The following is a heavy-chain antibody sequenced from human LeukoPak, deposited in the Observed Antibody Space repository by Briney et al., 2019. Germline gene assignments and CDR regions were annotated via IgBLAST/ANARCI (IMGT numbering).Heavy chain of an antibody. Sequence: PSETLSLTCAVSGGSFSGYYWSWIRQPPGKGLEWIGEINHSGSTNYNPSLKSRVTISVDTSKNQFSLKLSSVTAADTAVYYCARGDYRYGYVYWGQGTLVTVSS. D-gene: IGHD5-18*01. CDR3: ARGDYRYGYVY. CDR1: GGSFSGYY. CDR2: INHSGST. J-gene: IGHJ4*02. V-gene: IGHV4-34*01.